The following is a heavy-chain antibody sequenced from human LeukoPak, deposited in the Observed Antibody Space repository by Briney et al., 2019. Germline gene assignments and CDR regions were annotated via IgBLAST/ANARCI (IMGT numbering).Heavy chain of an antibody. CDR3: ARVRWLQLGHFDY. V-gene: IGHV4-39*07. CDR2: LSYSGST. Sequence: SETPSLTCTVSDGSTSSGSYSWGWIRQPPRKPQERISRLSYSGSTYYNPTLKSRVTISVDTSRNQFSLKLSSVTAADTAVYYCARVRWLQLGHFDYWGQGSLVTVSS. D-gene: IGHD5-24*01. J-gene: IGHJ4*02. CDR1: DGSTSSGSYS.